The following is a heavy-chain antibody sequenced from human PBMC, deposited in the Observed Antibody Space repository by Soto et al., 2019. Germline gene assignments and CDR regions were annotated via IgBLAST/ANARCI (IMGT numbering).Heavy chain of an antibody. Sequence: QVQLQESGPGLVKPSDTLSLTCAVSGYSISSSNWGGWLRPPPGKGLEWLWYIYYRGSTYYNPSPKRRVTMSVDTSKNQFSLKLSSVTAVDTAVYYCARGQLLPEYWGQGTLVTVSS. CDR3: ARGQLLPEY. CDR2: IYYRGST. CDR1: GYSISSSNW. V-gene: IGHV4-28*03. J-gene: IGHJ4*02. D-gene: IGHD2-15*01.